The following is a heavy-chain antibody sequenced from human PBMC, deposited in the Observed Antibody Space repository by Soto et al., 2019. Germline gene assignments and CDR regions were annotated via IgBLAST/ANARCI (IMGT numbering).Heavy chain of an antibody. D-gene: IGHD4-4*01. Sequence: PSETLSLTCAVSGGSISSGTFSWTWIRQPPGKGLEWIGYIYHTGSTYYNASLKSRVTISMDRSRNQFSLKLSSVTAADTAVYYCAGEGYSNYDRKKTGPYYGMDVWGQGTTVTVSS. J-gene: IGHJ6*02. CDR2: IYHTGST. CDR3: AGEGYSNYDRKKTGPYYGMDV. CDR1: GGSISSGTFS. V-gene: IGHV4-30-2*02.